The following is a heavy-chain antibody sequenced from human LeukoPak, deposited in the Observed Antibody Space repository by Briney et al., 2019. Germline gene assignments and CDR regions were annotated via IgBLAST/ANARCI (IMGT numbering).Heavy chain of an antibody. CDR3: ARDFAGDRDY. J-gene: IGHJ4*02. D-gene: IGHD4-17*01. CDR2: INPNGITT. V-gene: IGHV3-74*01. CDR1: GFIFSNYW. Sequence: PGGSLRLSCAASGFIFSNYWMQWVRQAAGEGRVWVERINPNGITTTYTDSVKGRFTISRDNAKNTLYLQMNSLRVEDTAVYYCARDFAGDRDYWGQGTLVTVSS.